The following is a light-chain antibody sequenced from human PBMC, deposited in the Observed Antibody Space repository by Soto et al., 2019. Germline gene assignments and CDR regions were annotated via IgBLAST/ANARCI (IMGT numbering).Light chain of an antibody. J-gene: IGKJ1*01. CDR3: QQYNSYPWT. CDR1: QGISSY. CDR2: KAS. Sequence: QMTQSPSSLSASVGDRVSITCRASQGISSYLAWFQQKPGKAPKLLIYKASSLESGVPSRFSGSGSGTEFTLTISSLQPDDFATYYCQQYNSYPWTFGQRSNVDIK. V-gene: IGKV1-16*01.